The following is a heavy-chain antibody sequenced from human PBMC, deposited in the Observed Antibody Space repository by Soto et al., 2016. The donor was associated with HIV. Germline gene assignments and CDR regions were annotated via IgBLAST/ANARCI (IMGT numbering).Heavy chain of an antibody. D-gene: IGHD4-17*01. J-gene: IGHJ6*02. CDR2: INPNSGET. CDR3: AREHYGGNSNFYYAMDV. CDR1: GYIFTAYY. Sequence: QVQLVESGAQVKKPGASVKVSCKASGYIFTAYYIHWLRQAPGQGLEWVGWINPNSGETNYAQKFEDRVTMTSITSITTAYMDLTRLRSDDTAVYYCAREHYGGNSNFYYAMDVWGHGTTVVVSS. V-gene: IGHV1-2*02.